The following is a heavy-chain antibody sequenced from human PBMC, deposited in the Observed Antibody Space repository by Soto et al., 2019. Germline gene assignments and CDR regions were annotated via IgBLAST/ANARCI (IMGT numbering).Heavy chain of an antibody. CDR3: ARYLRPDDYYYGMDV. CDR2: TYYRSKWYN. CDR1: GDSVSSNSSA. V-gene: IGHV6-1*01. J-gene: IGHJ6*02. Sequence: SQTLSLPCAISGDSVSSNSSACNFIRQSPSRGLEWLGRTYYRSKWYNDYAVSVKSRITINPDTSKNQFSLQLNSVTPEDTAVYYCARYLRPDDYYYGMDVWGQGTTVTVSS. D-gene: IGHD6-6*01.